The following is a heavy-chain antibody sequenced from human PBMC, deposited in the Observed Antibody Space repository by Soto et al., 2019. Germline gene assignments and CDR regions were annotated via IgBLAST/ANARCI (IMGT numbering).Heavy chain of an antibody. Sequence: PSETLSLTCTVSGGCISSYYWSWIRQPPGKGLEWIGYIYYSGSTNYNPSLKSRVTISVDTSKNQFSLKLSSVTAADTAVYYCAREFGDSGYDYGAFDIWGQGTMVTVSS. CDR1: GGCISSYY. J-gene: IGHJ3*02. V-gene: IGHV4-59*01. CDR2: IYYSGST. CDR3: AREFGDSGYDYGAFDI. D-gene: IGHD5-12*01.